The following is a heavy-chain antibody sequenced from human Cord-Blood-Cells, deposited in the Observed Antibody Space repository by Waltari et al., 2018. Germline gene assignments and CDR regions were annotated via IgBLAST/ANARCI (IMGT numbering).Heavy chain of an antibody. J-gene: IGHJ4*02. CDR1: GGSFSGYY. V-gene: IGHV4-34*01. CDR3: ARIMAIFGVFIIDY. CDR2: INHSGST. D-gene: IGHD3-3*01. Sequence: QVQLQQWGAGLLKPSETLSLTCAVYGGSFSGYYWSWIRQPPGKGLEWIGEINHSGSTNYNPSLKSRVTISVDTSKNQFSLKLSSVTAADTAVYYCARIMAIFGVFIIDYWGQGTFVTVSS.